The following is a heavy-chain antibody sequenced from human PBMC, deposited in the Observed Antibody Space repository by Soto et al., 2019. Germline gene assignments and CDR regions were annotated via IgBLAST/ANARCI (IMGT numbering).Heavy chain of an antibody. CDR1: GFTFSTYA. D-gene: IGHD1-1*01. V-gene: IGHV3-23*01. CDR3: VKGYWKGDV. Sequence: EVQLLESGGGLVQPGGSLRLSSAASGFTFSTYAMNWVRQAPGNGLEWVSAISGSGGSIHYADYVKGRLTISRDNSKNTRYLQMNSLRDEDTAVYHCVKGYWKGDVWGQGTTVNVSS. J-gene: IGHJ6*02. CDR2: ISGSGGSI.